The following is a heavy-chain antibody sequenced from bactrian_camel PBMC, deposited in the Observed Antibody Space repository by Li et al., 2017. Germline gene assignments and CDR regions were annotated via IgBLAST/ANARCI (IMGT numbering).Heavy chain of an antibody. CDR2: IFASGIIT. Sequence: QVQLVESGGGLVQPGGSMRLSCLASGFTFSSYYMSWVRLAPGKGLEFVSGIFASGIITYYSDSVKHRFTISQDNAKRTVYLQMNNLKSEDTALYYCVTSAVVAGPPTAAHWGQATQVTVS. D-gene: IGHD6*01. CDR1: GFTFSSYY. CDR3: VTSAVVAGPPTAAH. J-gene: IGHJ4*01. V-gene: IGHV3-2*01.